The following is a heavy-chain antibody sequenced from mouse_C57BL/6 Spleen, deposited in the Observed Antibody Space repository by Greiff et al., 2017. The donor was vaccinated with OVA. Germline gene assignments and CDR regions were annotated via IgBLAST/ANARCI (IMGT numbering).Heavy chain of an antibody. CDR1: GYTFTSYW. V-gene: IGHV1-64*01. CDR2: IHPNSGST. J-gene: IGHJ1*03. CDR3: AWGSSTSQRYFDV. D-gene: IGHD2-1*01. Sequence: QVQLKQPGAELVKPGASVKLSCKASGYTFTSYWMHWVKQRPGQGLEWIGMIHPNSGSTNYNEKFKSKATLTVDKSSSTAYMQLSSLTSEDSAVYYCAWGSSTSQRYFDVWGTGTTVTVSS.